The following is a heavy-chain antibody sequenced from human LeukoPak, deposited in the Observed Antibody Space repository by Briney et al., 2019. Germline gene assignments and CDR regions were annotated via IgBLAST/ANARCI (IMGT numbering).Heavy chain of an antibody. Sequence: ASVKVSCKASGYTFTSYGISWVRQAPGQGLEWMGWISAYNGNTNYAQKLPGRVTMTTDTSTSTAYMELRSLRSDDTAVYYCASGLVWFGELLGYFDYWGQGTLVTVSS. V-gene: IGHV1-18*01. CDR1: GYTFTSYG. CDR3: ASGLVWFGELLGYFDY. J-gene: IGHJ4*02. CDR2: ISAYNGNT. D-gene: IGHD3-10*01.